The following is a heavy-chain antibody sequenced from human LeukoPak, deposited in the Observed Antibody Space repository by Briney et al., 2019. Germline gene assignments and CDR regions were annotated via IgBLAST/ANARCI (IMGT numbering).Heavy chain of an antibody. CDR3: ARSGNRIGGRHTELL. V-gene: IGHV4-59*01. Sequence: PSETLSLTCTVSGGSISSYYWSWIRQPPGKGLEWIGYIYYSGSTNYNPSLKSRVTISVDTSKNQFSLKLSSVTAADTAVYYCARSGNRIGGRHTELLWGQRTLVTVSS. CDR2: IYYSGST. D-gene: IGHD1-26*01. CDR1: GGSISSYY. J-gene: IGHJ4*02.